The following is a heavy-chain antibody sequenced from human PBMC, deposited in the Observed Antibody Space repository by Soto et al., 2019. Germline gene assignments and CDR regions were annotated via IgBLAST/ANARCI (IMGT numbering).Heavy chain of an antibody. D-gene: IGHD5-18*01. J-gene: IGHJ5*02. V-gene: IGHV4-39*01. CDR2: VTSSGQT. CDR3: ARHSESALVTGFDP. Sequence: SDTLSLTCSVTGVSVTNSRYDWVWVRQAPDKWLEWIGAVTSSGQTFNIPSLEIRVAISSDASKNEFYLSLTSVTAADMDVYYCARHSESALVTGFDPWGQGIRVTVSS. CDR1: GVSVTNSRYD.